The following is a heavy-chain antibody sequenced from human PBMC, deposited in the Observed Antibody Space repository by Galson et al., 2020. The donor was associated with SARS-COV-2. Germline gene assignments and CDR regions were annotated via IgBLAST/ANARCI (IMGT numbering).Heavy chain of an antibody. Sequence: GESLKISCEVSGVTFNDFAMNWVRQAPGKGLEWVAFISSSRDYTYYADSVKGRFTISRDNAKNSLYLQMSTLRAEDTAVYVGATSYDYTTASVIRIKEGLDQWGQGTLVAVSS. CDR1: GVTFNDFA. J-gene: IGHJ4*02. CDR2: ISSSRDYT. D-gene: IGHD2-2*02. CDR3: ATSYDYTTASVIRIKEGLDQ. V-gene: IGHV3-21*01.